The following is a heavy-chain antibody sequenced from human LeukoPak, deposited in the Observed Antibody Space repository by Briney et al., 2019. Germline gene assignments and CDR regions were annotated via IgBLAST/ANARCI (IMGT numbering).Heavy chain of an antibody. CDR2: IKSKIDGETT. CDR3: TPSVTTEGLFDY. Sequence: GGSLRLSCAASGFTFSNALMSWVRQAPGTGLEWVGRIKSKIDGETTDYAAPVKGRFTISRDDSENTLYLQMNSLKTEDTAVYYCTPSVTTEGLFDYWGQGTLVTVSS. CDR1: GFTFSNAL. V-gene: IGHV3-15*01. J-gene: IGHJ4*02. D-gene: IGHD4-17*01.